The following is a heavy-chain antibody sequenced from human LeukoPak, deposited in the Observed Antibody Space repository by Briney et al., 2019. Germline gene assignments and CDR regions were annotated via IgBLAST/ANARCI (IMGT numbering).Heavy chain of an antibody. Sequence: GGSLLLSCAASGFTFSSYAVHWVRPAPGKGLEYVSAISSNEGSTYYANSVKGRFTISRDNSKNTLYLQMGSLRAEDMAVYYCASAGVDKAMVKPFDYWGQGTLVTVSS. V-gene: IGHV3-64*01. CDR3: ASAGVDKAMVKPFDY. D-gene: IGHD5-18*01. CDR2: ISSNEGST. CDR1: GFTFSSYA. J-gene: IGHJ4*02.